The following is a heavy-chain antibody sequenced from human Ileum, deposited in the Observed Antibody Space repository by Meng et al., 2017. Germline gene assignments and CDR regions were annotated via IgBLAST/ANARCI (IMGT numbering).Heavy chain of an antibody. Sequence: QVQLQESGPGLVKPSQTLSRTGTVSGGSISSGDYSWSWIRQPPGKGLEWIGYIYYSGSTYYNPSLKSRLTISVDTSKNQFSLKLSSVTAADTAVYYCARDRDSSGYYPYWGQGTLVTVSS. J-gene: IGHJ4*02. V-gene: IGHV4-30-4*01. CDR3: ARDRDSSGYYPY. CDR1: GGSISSGDYS. D-gene: IGHD3-22*01. CDR2: IYYSGST.